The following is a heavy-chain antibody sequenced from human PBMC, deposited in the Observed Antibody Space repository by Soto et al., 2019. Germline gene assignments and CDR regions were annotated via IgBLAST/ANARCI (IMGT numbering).Heavy chain of an antibody. CDR2: IYYSGST. D-gene: IGHD5-18*01. J-gene: IGHJ4*02. Sequence: SETLSLTYTVSGGSISSYYWSWIRQPPGKGLEWIGYIYYSGSTNYNPSLKSRVTISVDTSKNQFSLKLTSVTAADTAVYYCARDNGYSYGYNLDHWGQGTLVTVS. CDR3: ARDNGYSYGYNLDH. CDR1: GGSISSYY. V-gene: IGHV4-59*01.